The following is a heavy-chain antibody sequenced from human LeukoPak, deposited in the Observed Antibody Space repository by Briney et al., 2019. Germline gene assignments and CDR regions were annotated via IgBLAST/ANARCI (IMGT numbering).Heavy chain of an antibody. CDR3: AKRGHYYDSSGYYSL. J-gene: IGHJ4*02. D-gene: IGHD3-22*01. Sequence: PGGSLRLSCAASGFTFSSHAMNWVRQAPGKGLEWVSSIGGIGASTYYADSVKGRFTISRDNSKNTLYLQMNSLRAEDTAVYYCAKRGHYYDSSGYYSLWGQGTLVTVSS. CDR2: IGGIGAST. CDR1: GFTFSSHA. V-gene: IGHV3-23*01.